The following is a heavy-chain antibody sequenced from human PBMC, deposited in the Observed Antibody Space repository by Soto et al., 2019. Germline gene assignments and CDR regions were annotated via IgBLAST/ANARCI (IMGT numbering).Heavy chain of an antibody. CDR1: GFTFSSYS. D-gene: IGHD6-19*01. CDR2: VSSDSDTI. CDR3: ARDRHSSGWSDGFDM. V-gene: IGHV3-48*01. Sequence: DVQLVESGGGLVQPGGSLRLSCADSGFTFSSYSMNWVRQAPGQGLEWLSYVSSDSDTIYYAESVKGRFTISRDNVKNLLYLQMNSLRAEDTAVYYCARDRHSSGWSDGFDMWGQGTMVTVSS. J-gene: IGHJ3*02.